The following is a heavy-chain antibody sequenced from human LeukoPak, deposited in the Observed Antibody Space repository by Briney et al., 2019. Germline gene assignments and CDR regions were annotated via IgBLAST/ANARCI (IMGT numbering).Heavy chain of an antibody. CDR1: GYTFTGYY. CDR3: ARGRVPAAISLSYYYYGMDV. Sequence: ASVKVSCKASGYTFTGYYMHWVRQAPGQGLEWMGWINPNSGGTNYAQKFQGRVTMTRDTSISTAYMELSRLRSDDTAVYCCARGRVPAAISLSYYYYGMDVWGQGTTVTVSS. V-gene: IGHV1-2*02. D-gene: IGHD2-2*01. CDR2: INPNSGGT. J-gene: IGHJ6*02.